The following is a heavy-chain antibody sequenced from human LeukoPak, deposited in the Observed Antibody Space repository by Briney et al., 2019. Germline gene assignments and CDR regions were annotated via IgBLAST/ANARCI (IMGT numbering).Heavy chain of an antibody. CDR3: AKVEFSSSPHQYYFDY. CDR1: GFTFSSYA. CDR2: ISGSGGST. J-gene: IGHJ4*02. V-gene: IGHV3-23*01. D-gene: IGHD6-13*01. Sequence: PGGSLRLSCAASGFTFSSYAMSWVRQAPGKGLEWVSAISGSGGSTYYADSVKGRFTISRDNSKNTLYLQMNSLRAEDTAVYYCAKVEFSSSPHQYYFDYWGQGTLVTVSS.